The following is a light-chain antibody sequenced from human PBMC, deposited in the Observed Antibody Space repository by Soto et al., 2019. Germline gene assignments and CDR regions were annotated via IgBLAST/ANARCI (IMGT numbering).Light chain of an antibody. V-gene: IGKV3-20*01. CDR3: QQYGRSPLLYT. J-gene: IGKJ2*01. CDR1: QSVTNNF. Sequence: EIVLMQSPGTLSLSPGERATLSCRASQSVTNNFLAWYQQKPGQAPRLLIYGASTRAAGVPDRFSGSGSGTDFTLTITRLEPEDFAVYYCQQYGRSPLLYTFGQGTKLGVK. CDR2: GAS.